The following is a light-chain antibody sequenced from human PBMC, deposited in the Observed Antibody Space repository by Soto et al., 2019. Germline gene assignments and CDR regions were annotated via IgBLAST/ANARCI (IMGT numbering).Light chain of an antibody. V-gene: IGKV1-12*01. CDR1: QGISSW. J-gene: IGKJ1*01. CDR3: QQYNKWPQT. CDR2: AAS. Sequence: DIQMTQSPSSVSASVGDRVTITCRASQGISSWLAWYQQKPGKAPKLLIYAASSLQSGVPSRFSGSGSGTDFTLTISSLQSEDLAVYHCQQYNKWPQTFGQGTKVDNK.